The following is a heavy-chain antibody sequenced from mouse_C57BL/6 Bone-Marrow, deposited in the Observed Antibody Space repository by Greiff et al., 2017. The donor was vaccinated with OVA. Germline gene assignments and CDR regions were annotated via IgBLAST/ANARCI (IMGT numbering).Heavy chain of an antibody. CDR3: ASQNSSGSSSFDY. V-gene: IGHV5-6*02. Sequence: EVKLVESGGDLVKPGGSLKLSCAASGFTFSRYGMSWVRQTPDKRLEWVATISSGGSYTYYPDSVKGRFTISRDNDKNTLYLQLSCLTSSDTAMSYFASQNSSGSSSFDYWGPVTTLPVSS. J-gene: IGHJ2*01. D-gene: IGHD1-1*01. CDR2: ISSGGSYT. CDR1: GFTFSRYG.